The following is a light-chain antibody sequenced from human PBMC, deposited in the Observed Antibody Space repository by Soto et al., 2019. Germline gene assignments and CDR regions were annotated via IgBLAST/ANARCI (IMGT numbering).Light chain of an antibody. V-gene: IGLV2-23*02. CDR3: CSYAGSSTFVV. CDR2: EVS. J-gene: IGLJ2*01. Sequence: QSVLTQPASVSGSPGQSITISCTGTSSDVGSYNLVSWYQQHPGKAPKLMIYEVSKRPSGVSNRFSGSKSGNTASLRISGLQAEDEADYYCCSYAGSSTFVVFGGGTKLTVL. CDR1: SSDVGSYNL.